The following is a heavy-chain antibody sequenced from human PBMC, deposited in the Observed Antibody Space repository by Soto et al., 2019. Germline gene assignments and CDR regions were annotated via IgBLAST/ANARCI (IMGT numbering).Heavy chain of an antibody. CDR2: ISYDGSNK. D-gene: IGHD4-4*01. V-gene: IGHV3-30*18. J-gene: IGHJ6*02. Sequence: PGGSLRLSCAASGFTSSSYGMHWVRQAPGKGLEWVAVISYDGSNKYYADSVKGRFTISRDNSKNTLYLQMNSLRAEDTAVYYCAKDGTVTTRLGYYGMDVWGQGTTVTVSS. CDR3: AKDGTVTTRLGYYGMDV. CDR1: GFTSSSYG.